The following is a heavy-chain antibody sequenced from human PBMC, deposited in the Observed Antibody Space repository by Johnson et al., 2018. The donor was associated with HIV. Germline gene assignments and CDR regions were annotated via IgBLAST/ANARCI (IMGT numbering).Heavy chain of an antibody. CDR2: INSDGNNK. D-gene: IGHD4-23*01. Sequence: VQLVESGGGLIQPGGSLRLSCAASGFTVSSNYMSWVRQAPGKGLEWVSRINSDGNNKYYSDSVKGRFTISRDNSKNTMYLQMNSLRAEETAVYYCARDGGETVVGSGAFDIWGQGTMVTVSS. V-gene: IGHV3-66*03. CDR1: GFTVSSNY. CDR3: ARDGGETVVGSGAFDI. J-gene: IGHJ3*02.